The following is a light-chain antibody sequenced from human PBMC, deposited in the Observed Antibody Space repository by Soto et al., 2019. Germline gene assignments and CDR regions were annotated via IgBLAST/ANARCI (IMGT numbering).Light chain of an antibody. CDR3: ASYATGGAYV. Sequence: QSALTQPASVSGSPGQSITLSCTGTSSDVGGYNAVSWYQQHPGKAPKLMIFGVNERPSGVSNRFSGSKSGNTASLTISGLPAEDEADYYCASYATGGAYVFGTATKVTVL. CDR1: SSDVGGYNA. J-gene: IGLJ1*01. CDR2: GVN. V-gene: IGLV2-14*01.